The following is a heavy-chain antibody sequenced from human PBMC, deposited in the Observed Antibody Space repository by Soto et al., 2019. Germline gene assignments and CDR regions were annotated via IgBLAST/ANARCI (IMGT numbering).Heavy chain of an antibody. CDR2: IYSGGST. D-gene: IGHD3-3*01. V-gene: IGHV3-53*01. CDR3: ADSAIYYDFWSGYYKGGWFDY. CDR1: GFTVSSNY. Sequence: EVQLVESGGGLIQPGGSLRLSCAASGFTVSSNYMSWVRQAPGKGLEWVSVIYSGGSTYYADSVKGRFTISRDNSKNTLYLQMNSLRAEDTAVYYCADSAIYYDFWSGYYKGGWFDYWGQGTLVTVSS. J-gene: IGHJ4*02.